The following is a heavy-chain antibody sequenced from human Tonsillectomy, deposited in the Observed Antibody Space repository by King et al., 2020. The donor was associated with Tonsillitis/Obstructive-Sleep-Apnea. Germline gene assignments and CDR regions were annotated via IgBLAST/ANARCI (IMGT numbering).Heavy chain of an antibody. J-gene: IGHJ4*02. CDR1: GFTFSSYA. V-gene: IGHV3-23*04. Sequence: VQLVESGGGLVQPGGSLRLSCAASGFTFSSYAMSWVRQAPGKGLEWVSSISGSGGSSYYADSVKGRFTISRDNSKNTLYLQMNSLRAEDTGVYYCAKMVGVVEVTAIMAFDSWGQGTLLIVSS. CDR3: AKMVGVVEVTAIMAFDS. CDR2: ISGSGGSS. D-gene: IGHD2-21*02.